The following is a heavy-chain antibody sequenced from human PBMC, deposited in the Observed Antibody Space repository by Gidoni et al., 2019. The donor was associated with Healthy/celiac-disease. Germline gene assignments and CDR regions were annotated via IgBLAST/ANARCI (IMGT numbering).Heavy chain of an antibody. Sequence: EVQLVESGGGLVKPGGSLSPSCAASGVTFSSYSMHWVRQAPGKGLEWVSSISSSSSYIYYADSVKGRFTISRDNAKNSLYLQMNSLRAEDTAVYYCARKSFGPPTLYDAFDIWGQGTMVTVSS. CDR2: ISSSSSYI. CDR3: ARKSFGPPTLYDAFDI. D-gene: IGHD3-10*01. V-gene: IGHV3-21*01. J-gene: IGHJ3*02. CDR1: GVTFSSYS.